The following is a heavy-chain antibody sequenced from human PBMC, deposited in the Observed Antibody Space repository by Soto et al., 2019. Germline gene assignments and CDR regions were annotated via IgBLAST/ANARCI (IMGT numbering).Heavy chain of an antibody. CDR2: IYSGGST. Sequence: GGSLILSCAASGFTVGSNYMSWVRQAPGKGLEWVSVIYSGGSTYYADSVKGRFTISRDNSKNTLYLQMNSLRAEDTAVYYCARAYYYGSGAGAALDVWGQGTTVTVSS. CDR3: ARAYYYGSGAGAALDV. J-gene: IGHJ6*02. CDR1: GFTVGSNY. V-gene: IGHV3-66*01. D-gene: IGHD3-10*01.